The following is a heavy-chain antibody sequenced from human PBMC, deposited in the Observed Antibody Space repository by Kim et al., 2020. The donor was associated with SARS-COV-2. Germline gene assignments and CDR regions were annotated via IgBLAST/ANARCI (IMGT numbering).Heavy chain of an antibody. Sequence: ASVKVSCKASGYTFTSYAMHWVRQAPGQRLEWMGWINAGNGNTKYSQKFQGRVTITRDTSASTAYMELSSLRSEDTAVYYCARDMVRGVTSGGYYGMDVWGQGTTVTVSS. D-gene: IGHD3-10*01. V-gene: IGHV1-3*01. CDR2: INAGNGNT. CDR3: ARDMVRGVTSGGYYGMDV. J-gene: IGHJ6*02. CDR1: GYTFTSYA.